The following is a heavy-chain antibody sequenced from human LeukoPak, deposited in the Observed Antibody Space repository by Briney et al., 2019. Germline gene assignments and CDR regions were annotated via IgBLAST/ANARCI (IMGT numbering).Heavy chain of an antibody. D-gene: IGHD3-22*01. J-gene: IGHJ4*02. CDR2: ISAYNGNT. V-gene: IGHV1-18*01. CDR3: AREERYYDSSGYYYYFDY. CDR1: GYTFTSYG. Sequence: ASVKVSCKASGYTFTSYGISWVRQAPGQGLEWMGWISAYNGNTNYAQKLQGRVTMTTDTSTSTAYMELRSLRSDDTAVYYCAREERYYDSSGYYYYFDYWGQGTLVTVSS.